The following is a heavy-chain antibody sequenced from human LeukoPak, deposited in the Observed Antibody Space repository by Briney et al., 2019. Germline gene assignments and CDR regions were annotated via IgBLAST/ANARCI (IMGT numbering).Heavy chain of an antibody. D-gene: IGHD3-10*01. V-gene: IGHV1-2*07. CDR1: GYSFTDYY. Sequence: ASVKVSCKASGYSFTDYYMQWGRQAPGQGLGWMVWINPNSGGTKYAHKFQGRATITRDTSIITAYMGLSMRGPDDTAVYDRARVYGSGSYYAFDIWGQGTMVTVSS. CDR3: ARVYGSGSYYAFDI. J-gene: IGHJ3*02. CDR2: INPNSGGT.